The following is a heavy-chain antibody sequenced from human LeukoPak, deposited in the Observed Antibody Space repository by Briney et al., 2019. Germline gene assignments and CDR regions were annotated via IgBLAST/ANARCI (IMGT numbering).Heavy chain of an antibody. D-gene: IGHD2-15*01. J-gene: IGHJ4*02. Sequence: GGSLRLSCAASGFTSSSYWMHWVCQVPGRRLVWVSRIYSDGSSATYAESVKGRFTISRDNAKNTLYLQMNSLRAEDTAVYYCARGLYCSGASCYSRPLDYWGQGTLVTVSS. CDR3: ARGLYCSGASCYSRPLDY. V-gene: IGHV3-74*01. CDR1: GFTSSSYW. CDR2: IYSDGSSA.